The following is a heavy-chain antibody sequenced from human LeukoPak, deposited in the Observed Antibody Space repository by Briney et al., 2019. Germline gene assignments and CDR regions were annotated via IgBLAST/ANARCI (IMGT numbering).Heavy chain of an antibody. CDR1: GGTFTSYD. Sequence: ASVKVSCKASGGTFTSYDINWVRQATGQGLEWMGWMNPNSGNTGYAQKFQGRVTMTRNTSISTAYMELSSLRSEDTAVYYCARGDYDYVWGSQDNWFDPWGQGTLVTVSS. D-gene: IGHD3-16*01. CDR2: MNPNSGNT. V-gene: IGHV1-8*01. CDR3: ARGDYDYVWGSQDNWFDP. J-gene: IGHJ5*02.